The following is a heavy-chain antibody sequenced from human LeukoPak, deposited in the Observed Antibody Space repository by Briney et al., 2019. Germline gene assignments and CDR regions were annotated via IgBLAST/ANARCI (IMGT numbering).Heavy chain of an antibody. Sequence: ASVKVSCKASGYTFTGYYMHWVRQAPGQGLEWMGWISAYNGNTNYAQKLQGRVTMTTVTSTSTAYMELRSLRSDDTAVYYCARDTYSSSWQGTFDYWGQGTLVTVSS. D-gene: IGHD6-13*01. V-gene: IGHV1-18*04. J-gene: IGHJ4*02. CDR3: ARDTYSSSWQGTFDY. CDR2: ISAYNGNT. CDR1: GYTFTGYY.